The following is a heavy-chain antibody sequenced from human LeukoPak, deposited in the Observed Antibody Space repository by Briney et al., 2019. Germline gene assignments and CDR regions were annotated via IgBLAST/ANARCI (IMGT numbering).Heavy chain of an antibody. D-gene: IGHD3-3*01. J-gene: IGHJ4*02. CDR2: IYYSGST. CDR1: GGSISSYY. Sequence: KPSETLSLTCTVSGGSISSYYWSWIRQPPGKGLEWIGYIYYSGSTNYNPSLKSRVTISVDTSKNQFSLKLSSVTAADTAVYYRARGGYDFWSGPLDYWGQGTLVTVSS. V-gene: IGHV4-59*01. CDR3: ARGGYDFWSGPLDY.